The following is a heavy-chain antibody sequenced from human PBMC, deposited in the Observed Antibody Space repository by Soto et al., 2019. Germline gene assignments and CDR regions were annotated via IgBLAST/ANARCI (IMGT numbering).Heavy chain of an antibody. J-gene: IGHJ6*02. V-gene: IGHV4-31*03. Sequence: QGQLQESGPGLVKPSQTLSLTCTVSGGSISSGGYYWSWIRQHPGKGLEWIGYIYYSGSTYYNPSLKSRVTISVDTSKNQFSLKLRSVTAADTAVYYCARGAAAIDYYYYGMDVWGQGTTVTVSS. CDR2: IYYSGST. D-gene: IGHD6-13*01. CDR1: GGSISSGGYY. CDR3: ARGAAAIDYYYYGMDV.